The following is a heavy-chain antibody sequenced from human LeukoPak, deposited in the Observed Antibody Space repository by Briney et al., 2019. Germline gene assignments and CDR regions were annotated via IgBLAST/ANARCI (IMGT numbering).Heavy chain of an antibody. CDR2: IHHSGTT. J-gene: IGHJ3*02. CDR3: ARVHDYGAFDI. CDR1: GYSITSDYY. Sequence: PSETLSLTCSVPGYSITSDYYWGWIRQPPGKGLEWIGSIHHSGTTYYNPSLKSRATISVATSKNQSSLNLSSVTPADTAVYYCARVHDYGAFDIWGQGTMVTVSS. D-gene: IGHD4-17*01. V-gene: IGHV4-38-2*02.